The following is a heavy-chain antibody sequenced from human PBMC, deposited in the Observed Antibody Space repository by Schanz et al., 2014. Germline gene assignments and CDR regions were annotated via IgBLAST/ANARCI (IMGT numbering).Heavy chain of an antibody. CDR1: GITFSSHS. D-gene: IGHD1-26*01. Sequence: DVQLLESGGGLVQPGGSLRLSCAASGITFSSHSFNWVRQAPGKGLEWISYITYNGGTIYYADSVKGRFTISRDNAENALYLQMNSLRAEDTGLYFCARGGSGSHYRLDYWGQGTLVTVSS. CDR2: ITYNGGTI. J-gene: IGHJ4*02. V-gene: IGHV3-48*01. CDR3: ARGGSGSHYRLDY.